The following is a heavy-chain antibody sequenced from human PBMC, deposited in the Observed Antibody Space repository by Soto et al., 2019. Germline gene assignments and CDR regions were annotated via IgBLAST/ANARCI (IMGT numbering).Heavy chain of an antibody. CDR1: GGTFSSYA. D-gene: IGHD3-22*01. Sequence: GASVKVSCKASGGTFSSYAISWVRQAPGQGLEWMGGIIPIFGTANYAQKFQGRVTITADESTSTAYMELSSLRSEDTAVYYCARDKRYYYDSSGLPRYYGMDVWGQGTTVTVSS. J-gene: IGHJ6*02. CDR3: ARDKRYYYDSSGLPRYYGMDV. V-gene: IGHV1-69*13. CDR2: IIPIFGTA.